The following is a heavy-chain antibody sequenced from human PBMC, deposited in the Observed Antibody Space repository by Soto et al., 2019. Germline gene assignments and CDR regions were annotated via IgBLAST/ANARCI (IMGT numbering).Heavy chain of an antibody. D-gene: IGHD3-10*01. Sequence: QVQLVQSGAEVKKPGASVKDSCKASGYTFTNYALHWVRQAPGQRLEWMGWINAGNGNTKYSQKFQGRVTITMDTAASTAYMELSSLRSEDTAVYYCAKDRITMVRGVIIMHYWGQGTLVTVSS. V-gene: IGHV1-3*01. J-gene: IGHJ4*02. CDR2: INAGNGNT. CDR3: AKDRITMVRGVIIMHY. CDR1: GYTFTNYA.